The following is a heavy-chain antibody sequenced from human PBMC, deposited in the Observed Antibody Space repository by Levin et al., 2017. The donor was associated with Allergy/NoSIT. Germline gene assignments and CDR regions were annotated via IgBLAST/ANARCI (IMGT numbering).Heavy chain of an antibody. Sequence: LSLTCAASGFRFSDYYMFWIRQAPGKGLEWVSYISDSSTYTNSADSVKGRFTISRDNAKNSLYLQMDSLRVEDTAVYYCARSFTVTRIDYWGQGTLVTVAS. V-gene: IGHV3-11*03. J-gene: IGHJ4*02. CDR2: ISDSSTYT. D-gene: IGHD4-17*01. CDR1: GFRFSDYY. CDR3: ARSFTVTRIDY.